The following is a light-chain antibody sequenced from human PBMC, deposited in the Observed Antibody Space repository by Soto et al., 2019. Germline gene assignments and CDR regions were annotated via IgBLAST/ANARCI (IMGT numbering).Light chain of an antibody. Sequence: QSALTQPASVSGSPGQSITISCIGTRSDIGGYNYVSWHQQHPGKAPKLIVHEVANRLSGVSGRFSGSKSGNTAFLTISGLQAEDEAVYYCCSHSSSITWMFGGGTKLTVL. CDR1: RSDIGGYNY. V-gene: IGLV2-14*03. CDR3: CSHSSSITWM. CDR2: EVA. J-gene: IGLJ3*02.